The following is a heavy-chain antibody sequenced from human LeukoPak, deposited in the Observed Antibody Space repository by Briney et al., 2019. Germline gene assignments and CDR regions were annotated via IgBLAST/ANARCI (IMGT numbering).Heavy chain of an antibody. J-gene: IGHJ4*02. CDR1: GLAFSSYA. V-gene: IGHV3-23*01. CDR3: AKYRGSGYAAYYFDY. Sequence: QPGGSLRLSCVASGLAFSSYAMSWVRQAPGKGLEWVSAISDSGGATYYAASVRGRFTVSRDSSKNTLFLQMNSLGAEDTAVYYCAKYRGSGYAAYYFDYWGQGTLVTVSS. D-gene: IGHD3-22*01. CDR2: ISDSGGAT.